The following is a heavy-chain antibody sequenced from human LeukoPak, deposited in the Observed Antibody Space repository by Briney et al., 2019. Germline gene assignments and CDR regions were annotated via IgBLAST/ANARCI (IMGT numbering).Heavy chain of an antibody. CDR1: GFTFSNYD. D-gene: IGHD1-1*01. V-gene: IGHV3-23*01. Sequence: GGSLRLSCAASGFTFSNYDMSWVRQVPGKGLEWVSVISSSGINTYYADSVKGRFTISRDNSKNTLFLQMISLRAEDTAVYYCAKFMEALDSWGQGTLVTVSS. CDR3: AKFMEALDS. CDR2: ISSSGINT. J-gene: IGHJ4*02.